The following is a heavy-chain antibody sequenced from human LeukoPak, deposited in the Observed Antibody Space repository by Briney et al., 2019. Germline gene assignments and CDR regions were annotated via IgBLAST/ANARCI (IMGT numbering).Heavy chain of an antibody. Sequence: SETLSLTCTVSGGSISSGGYYWSWIRQHPGKGLEWIGYIYYSGSTYYNPSLKSRVTISVDTSKNQFSLKLSSVTAADTAVYYCAREREPVPAAPYYYYYYGMDVWGQGTTVTVSS. J-gene: IGHJ6*02. CDR3: AREREPVPAAPYYYYYYGMDV. CDR2: IYYSGST. D-gene: IGHD2-2*01. CDR1: GGSISSGGYY. V-gene: IGHV4-31*03.